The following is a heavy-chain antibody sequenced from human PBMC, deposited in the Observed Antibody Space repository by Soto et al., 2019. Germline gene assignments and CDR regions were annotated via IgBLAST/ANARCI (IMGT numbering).Heavy chain of an antibody. CDR2: ISGSGGST. D-gene: IGHD2-2*01. Sequence: LRLSCSTSGFPFSISVMIWVRPAPGTGLEWVSAISGSGGSTYYADSVKGRFTISRDNSKNTLYLQMNSLKAEDTAIYYCVKERMEQYQVLPFFEYWGQGTQVTYSS. CDR3: VKERMEQYQVLPFFEY. CDR1: GFPFSISV. J-gene: IGHJ4*02. V-gene: IGHV3-23*01.